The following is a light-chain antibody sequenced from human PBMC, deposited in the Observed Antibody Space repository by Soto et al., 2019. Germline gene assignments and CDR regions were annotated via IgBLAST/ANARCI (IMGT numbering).Light chain of an antibody. CDR3: QQYNNWPPYT. Sequence: EIVMTQSPATLSVSPGERATLSCRASQSVSSNLAWYQPKPGQAPRLLIYGASTRATGIPARFSGGGSGTEFTLTISSLQSEDFAVYYCQQYNNWPPYTFGQGTKLEIK. V-gene: IGKV3-15*01. J-gene: IGKJ2*01. CDR2: GAS. CDR1: QSVSSN.